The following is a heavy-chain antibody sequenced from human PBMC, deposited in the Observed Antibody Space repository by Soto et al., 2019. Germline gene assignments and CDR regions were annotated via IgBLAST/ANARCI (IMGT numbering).Heavy chain of an antibody. V-gene: IGHV1-18*01. CDR3: ARDSSSWFYNWFDP. J-gene: IGHJ5*02. D-gene: IGHD6-13*01. CDR1: GYTFTSYG. CDR2: ISAYNGNT. Sequence: ASVKVSCKASGYTFTSYGISWVRQAPGQGLEWMGWISAYNGNTNYAQKLQGRVTMTTDTSTSTAYMELRSWRSDDTAVYYCARDSSSWFYNWFDPWGQGTQVTVSS.